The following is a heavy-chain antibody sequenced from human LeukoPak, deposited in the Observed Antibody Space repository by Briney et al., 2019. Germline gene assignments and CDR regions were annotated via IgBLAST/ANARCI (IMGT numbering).Heavy chain of an antibody. J-gene: IGHJ4*02. CDR1: GLLHKSNW. CDR2: IKEEGTET. CDR3: AKEGRSLQTY. D-gene: IGHD5-24*01. Sequence: QSGGPLTLSCAPCGLLHKSNWMRWLRLAPRRGGGWVVNIKEEGTETYVDSVKGRFTISRDNAKNSLYLQMNSLRVEDTAVYYCAKEGRSLQTYWGQGTLVTVSS. V-gene: IGHV3-7*03.